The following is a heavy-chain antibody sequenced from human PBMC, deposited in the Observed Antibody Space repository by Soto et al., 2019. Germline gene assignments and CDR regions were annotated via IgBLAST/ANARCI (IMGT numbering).Heavy chain of an antibody. J-gene: IGHJ6*01. CDR2: ISYDGNNK. D-gene: IGHD1-26*01. V-gene: IGHV3-30*18. CDR3: AKDRYCVHLSDGMDV. Sequence: QVQLVESGGGVVQPGRSLRLSCAASGFTFSNFAMHWVRQAPRKGLEWVAVISYDGNNKYYTDSVKGRFTISRDNSQNTLYLQMNSLRADDTAVYYGAKDRYCVHLSDGMDVGVLGTTVTVSS. CDR1: GFTFSNFA.